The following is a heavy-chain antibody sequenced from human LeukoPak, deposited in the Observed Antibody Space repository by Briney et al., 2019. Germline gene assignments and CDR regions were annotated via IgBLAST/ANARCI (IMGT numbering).Heavy chain of an antibody. V-gene: IGHV3-74*01. CDR2: IINDGTTT. D-gene: IGHD5-24*01. CDR3: ARTFRNGDGYKVGYFDD. CDR1: GFTFSNYW. Sequence: GGSLRLSCVASGFTFSNYWMHWVRQAPGKGLVWVSRIINDGTTTNCVDSVKGRFTISRDNAKNTVYLEMNSLRAEDTAIYYCARTFRNGDGYKVGYFDDWGQGTLVTVSS. J-gene: IGHJ4*02.